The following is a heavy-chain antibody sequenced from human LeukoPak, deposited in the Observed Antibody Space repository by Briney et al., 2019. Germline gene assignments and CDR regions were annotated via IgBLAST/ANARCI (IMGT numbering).Heavy chain of an antibody. D-gene: IGHD2-2*01. J-gene: IGHJ1*01. Sequence: GASVKVSCKVSGYTLTEVSMHWVRQAPGKGLEWMGGFDPEDGETIYAQKFQGRVTMTEDTSTDTGYMELSSLRSEDTAVYYCATKSLHCSSTSCHGGYFQHWGQGTLVTVSS. CDR2: FDPEDGET. V-gene: IGHV1-24*01. CDR3: ATKSLHCSSTSCHGGYFQH. CDR1: GYTLTEVS.